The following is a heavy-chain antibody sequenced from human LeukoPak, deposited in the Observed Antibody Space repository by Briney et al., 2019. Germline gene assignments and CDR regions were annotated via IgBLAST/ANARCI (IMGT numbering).Heavy chain of an antibody. CDR3: ASGIVVVPAATDAFDI. J-gene: IGHJ3*02. D-gene: IGHD2-2*01. CDR2: ISAYNGNT. Sequence: ASVKVSYKASGYTFTSYGISWVRQAPGQGLEWMGWISAYNGNTNYAQKLQGRVTMTTDTSTSTAYMELRSLRSDDTAVYYCASGIVVVPAATDAFDIWGQGTMVTVSS. V-gene: IGHV1-18*04. CDR1: GYTFTSYG.